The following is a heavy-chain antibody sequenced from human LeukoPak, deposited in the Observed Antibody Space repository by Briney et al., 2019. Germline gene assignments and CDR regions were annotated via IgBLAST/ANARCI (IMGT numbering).Heavy chain of an antibody. J-gene: IGHJ4*02. D-gene: IGHD1-26*01. CDR3: ARDVGRVGVHFDY. V-gene: IGHV3-7*01. CDR1: GFNLSSYW. CDR2: IEQDGSGK. Sequence: PGGSLTLSCAVSGFNLSSYWMTWVRQAPGKGLEWVANIEQDGSGKYYVDSVKGRFTISRDNAKNSLYLQINSLRAEDTAVYYCARDVGRVGVHFDYWGQGTLVTVSS.